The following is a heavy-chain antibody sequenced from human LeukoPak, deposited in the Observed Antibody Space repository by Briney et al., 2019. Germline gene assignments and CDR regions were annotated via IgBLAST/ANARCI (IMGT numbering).Heavy chain of an antibody. CDR3: AKVSRSASDRHC. CDR2: ITGSGGSA. D-gene: IGHD3-3*01. J-gene: IGHJ4*02. CDR1: GLTFNSYD. Sequence: GGSLRLSCAASGLTFNSYDLSWVRQAPGKGLDWVSGITGSGGSAFYADSVKGRFTISRDNSKNTLYLQMNSLRAEDTAVYYCAKVSRSASDRHCWGQGTLVTVSS. V-gene: IGHV3-23*01.